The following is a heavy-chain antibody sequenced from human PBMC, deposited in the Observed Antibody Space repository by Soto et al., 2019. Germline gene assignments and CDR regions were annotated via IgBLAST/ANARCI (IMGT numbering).Heavy chain of an antibody. CDR1: GYTFTGHY. J-gene: IGHJ4*02. Sequence: VASVKVSCKTSGYTFTGHYIHWVRQAPEQGPEWMGEIGPESGATRYAQKFRGRVTMTRDTSITTVYMELNNLSPDDTAVYYCGRGRSGQIVVFYWGQGTPVTV. V-gene: IGHV1-2*02. D-gene: IGHD1-26*01. CDR3: GRGRSGQIVVFY. CDR2: IGPESGAT.